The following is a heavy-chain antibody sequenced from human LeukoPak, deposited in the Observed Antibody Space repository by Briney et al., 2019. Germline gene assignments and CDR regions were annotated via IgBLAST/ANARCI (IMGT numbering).Heavy chain of an antibody. D-gene: IGHD5-18*01. J-gene: IGHJ4*02. V-gene: IGHV3-33*08. CDR2: IWYDGSNK. CDR1: GFMFRSYG. Sequence: PGGSLRLSCAASGFMFRSYGMHWVRQAPGKGLEWVAVIWYDGSNKYYTDSVKGRFTISRDNSNNTLYLQMNSLRVEDTAVYYCARGHVHGYSYGFGYWGQGSLVTVSS. CDR3: ARGHVHGYSYGFGY.